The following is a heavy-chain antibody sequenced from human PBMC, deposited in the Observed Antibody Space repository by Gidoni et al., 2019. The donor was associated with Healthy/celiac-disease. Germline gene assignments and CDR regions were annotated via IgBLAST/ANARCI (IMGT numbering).Heavy chain of an antibody. CDR1: GFTVGYYH. Sequence: QVQLVESGGGLVKHGGSLRPSCAASGFTVGYYHISWIRQAPGKGLEWVSYISSSSSYTNDADSVKGRFTISRDNAKNSLYLQMNSLRAEDTAVYYCAREKDYGDYLDYYGMDVWGQGTTVTVSS. CDR2: ISSSSSYT. D-gene: IGHD4-17*01. J-gene: IGHJ6*02. CDR3: AREKDYGDYLDYYGMDV. V-gene: IGHV3-11*05.